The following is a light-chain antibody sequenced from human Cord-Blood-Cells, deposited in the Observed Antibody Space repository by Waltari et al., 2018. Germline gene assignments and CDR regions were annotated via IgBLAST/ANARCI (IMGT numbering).Light chain of an antibody. CDR3: QAWDSSTAV. V-gene: IGLV3-1*01. Sequence: SYELTQPPSVSVSPGQTASITCSGDKLGDKYACWYQQKPGQSPVLVIYQDSKRPSGIPERFAGSNSGKTATLTISGTQAMEEADYYCQAWDSSTAVFGGGTKLTVL. J-gene: IGLJ2*01. CDR1: KLGDKY. CDR2: QDS.